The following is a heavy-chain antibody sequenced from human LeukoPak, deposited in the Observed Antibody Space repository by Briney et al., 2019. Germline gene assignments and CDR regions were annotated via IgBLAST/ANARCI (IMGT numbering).Heavy chain of an antibody. J-gene: IGHJ4*02. Sequence: GGSLRLSCAASGFIFSRYTTNWVRQAPGKGLEWVSSISSTSTYIYYADSVKGRFTISRDNAKKSLYLQMNSLRADDTAVYYCTRGEDEELVRDYWGQGTLVTVSS. V-gene: IGHV3-21*01. D-gene: IGHD6-13*01. CDR1: GFIFSRYT. CDR2: ISSTSTYI. CDR3: TRGEDEELVRDY.